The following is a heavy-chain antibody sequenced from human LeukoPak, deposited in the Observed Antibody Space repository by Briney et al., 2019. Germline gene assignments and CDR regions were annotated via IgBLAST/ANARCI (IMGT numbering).Heavy chain of an antibody. CDR3: AKGGGSYAEGYFDY. V-gene: IGHV3-30*18. CDR2: ISYDGSNK. Sequence: PGRSLRLSCAASGFTFSSYGMHWVRQAPGKGLEWVAVISYDGSNKYYADSVKGRFTISRDNSKNTLYLQMNSLRAEDTAVYYCAKGGGSYAEGYFDYWGQGTLVTVSS. CDR1: GFTFSSYG. D-gene: IGHD1-26*01. J-gene: IGHJ4*02.